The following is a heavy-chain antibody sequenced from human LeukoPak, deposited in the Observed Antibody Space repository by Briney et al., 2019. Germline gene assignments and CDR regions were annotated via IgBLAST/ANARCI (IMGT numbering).Heavy chain of an antibody. Sequence: PGGSLRLSCAASGFTFSSYWMSWVRQAPGKGLEWVSVIYSGGSTYYADSVKGRFTISRDNSKNTLYLQMNSLRAEDTAVYYCAKDGADFWSGSNQYFDYWGQGTLVTVSS. CDR1: GFTFSSYW. V-gene: IGHV3-66*01. D-gene: IGHD3-3*01. J-gene: IGHJ4*02. CDR3: AKDGADFWSGSNQYFDY. CDR2: IYSGGST.